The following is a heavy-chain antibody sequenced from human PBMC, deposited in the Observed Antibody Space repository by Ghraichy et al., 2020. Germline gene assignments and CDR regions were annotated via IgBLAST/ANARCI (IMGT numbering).Heavy chain of an antibody. D-gene: IGHD3-3*01. CDR3: ARHDSKIFPPIQSSYYYGLDV. CDR1: GGSISSYF. V-gene: IGHV4-59*08. CDR2: IYYSGAT. Sequence: SETLSLTCTVSGGSISSYFWTWIRQPPGKGLEWIGYIYYSGATNYNPSLKSRVTIAVDSSKNQFSLKLSSVTSADTAISYCARHDSKIFPPIQSSYYYGLDVWGRGTTVTVSS. J-gene: IGHJ6*02.